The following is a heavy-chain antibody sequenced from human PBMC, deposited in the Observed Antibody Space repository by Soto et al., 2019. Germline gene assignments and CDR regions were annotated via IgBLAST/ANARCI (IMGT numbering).Heavy chain of an antibody. Sequence: SETLSLTCTVSGGSISSYYWSWIRQPPGKGLEWIGYIYYSGSTNYNPSLKSRVTISVDTSKNQFSLKLSSVTAADTAVYYCARGAEGIAARPYYYYGMDVWGQGTTVTVSS. CDR1: GGSISSYY. J-gene: IGHJ6*02. CDR3: ARGAEGIAARPYYYYGMDV. D-gene: IGHD6-6*01. V-gene: IGHV4-59*01. CDR2: IYYSGST.